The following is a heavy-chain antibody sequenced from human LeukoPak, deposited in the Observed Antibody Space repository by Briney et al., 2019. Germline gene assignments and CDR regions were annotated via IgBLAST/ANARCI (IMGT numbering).Heavy chain of an antibody. D-gene: IGHD4-17*01. CDR1: GYTFSGHY. CDR2: IYPNSGGT. J-gene: IGHJ4*02. V-gene: IGHV1-2*02. Sequence: ASVKVSCKTSGYTFSGHYMHWVRQAPGQGLEWMGWIYPNSGGTNYAQKFQGRLTPTRDTSISTAYMQLSRLRSDDTAVYFCARVVGYGDYPFDFWGQGTLVTFSS. CDR3: ARVVGYGDYPFDF.